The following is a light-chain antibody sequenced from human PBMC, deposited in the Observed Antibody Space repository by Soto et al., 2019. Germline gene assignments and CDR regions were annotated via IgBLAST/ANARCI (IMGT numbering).Light chain of an antibody. V-gene: IGLV2-14*01. CDR3: SSYTSSSIL. CDR1: SSDVGSYKY. Sequence: QSVLTQPASVSGSPGQSITISCTGTSSDVGSYKYVSWYQQHAGKAPKVIIFEVSNQPSGVSNRFSGSKSGNTASLTISGLQAEDEADYYCSSYTSSSILFGGGTKLTVL. J-gene: IGLJ2*01. CDR2: EVS.